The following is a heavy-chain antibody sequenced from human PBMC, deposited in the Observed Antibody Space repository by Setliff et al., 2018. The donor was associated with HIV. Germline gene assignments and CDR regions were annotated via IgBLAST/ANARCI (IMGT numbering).Heavy chain of an antibody. CDR3: ARIPVAAAGTGFDP. CDR1: GGSISSHY. D-gene: IGHD6-13*01. V-gene: IGHV4-4*07. Sequence: SETLSLTCTVSGGSISSHYWSWIRQPAGKGLEWIGHVYTTGGTNYNPSLESRLTISVDTSRNQFSLKVSSVTAADTAVYYCARIPVAAAGTGFDPWGQGILVTVSS. J-gene: IGHJ5*02. CDR2: VYTTGGT.